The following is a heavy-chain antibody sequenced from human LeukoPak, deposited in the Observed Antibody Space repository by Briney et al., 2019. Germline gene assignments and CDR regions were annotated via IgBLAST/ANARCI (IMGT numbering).Heavy chain of an antibody. D-gene: IGHD6-19*01. Sequence: PSETLSLTCAVYGGSFSGYYWSWIRQPPGKGLEGIGEINHSGSTNYNPALKSRVTISVDTSKNQFSLKLSSVTAADTAVYYCARAVAGTAWFDPWGQGTLVTVSS. CDR1: GGSFSGYY. V-gene: IGHV4-34*01. J-gene: IGHJ5*02. CDR2: INHSGST. CDR3: ARAVAGTAWFDP.